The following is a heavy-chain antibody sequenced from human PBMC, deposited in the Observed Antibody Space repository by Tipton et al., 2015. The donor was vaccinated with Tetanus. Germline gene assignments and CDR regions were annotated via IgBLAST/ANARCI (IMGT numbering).Heavy chain of an antibody. CDR1: GFTFSDHY. V-gene: IGHV3-11*01. D-gene: IGHD2-8*02. J-gene: IGHJ3*02. Sequence: GSLRLSCVASGFTFSDHYMSWIRQAPGKGLEWVSYISSSGKTVHYADAVKGRFTISRDSAKNSLYLQMNSLRADDTAVYYCARVLRYSTTGGWDDAFDIWGQGAMVTVSS. CDR3: ARVLRYSTTGGWDDAFDI. CDR2: ISSSGKTV.